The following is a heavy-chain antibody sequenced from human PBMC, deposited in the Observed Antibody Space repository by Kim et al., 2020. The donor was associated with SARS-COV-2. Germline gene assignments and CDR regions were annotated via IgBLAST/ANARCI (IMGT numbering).Heavy chain of an antibody. J-gene: IGHJ6*02. V-gene: IGHV4-34*01. CDR1: GGSFSGYY. CDR2: INHSGST. CDR3: ARRSYYYGMDV. Sequence: SETLSLTCAVYGGSFSGYYWSWIRQPPGKGLEWIGEINHSGSTNYNPSLKSRVTISVDTSKNQFSLKLSSVTAADTAVYYCARRSYYYGMDVWGQGTTVTVSS.